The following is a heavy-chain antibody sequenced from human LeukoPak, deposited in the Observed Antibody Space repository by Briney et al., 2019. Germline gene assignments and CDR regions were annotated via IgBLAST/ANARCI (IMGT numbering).Heavy chain of an antibody. J-gene: IGHJ5*02. Sequence: SVKVSCKASGGTFSSYAISWVRQAPGQGLEWMGGIIPIFGTANYAQKFQGRVTITADESTSTAYMELSSLRSEDTAVYYCAGQSYYDSSGYYYGGVAPFDPWGQGTLVTVSS. D-gene: IGHD3-22*01. CDR2: IIPIFGTA. V-gene: IGHV1-69*13. CDR3: AGQSYYDSSGYYYGGVAPFDP. CDR1: GGTFSSYA.